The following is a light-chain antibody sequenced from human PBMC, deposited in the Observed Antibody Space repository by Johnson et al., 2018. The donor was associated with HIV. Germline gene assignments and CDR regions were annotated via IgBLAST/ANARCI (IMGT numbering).Light chain of an antibody. V-gene: IGLV1-51*01. CDR2: DNN. CDR3: GTWHSRTIFFV. CDR1: SSNIGNNY. Sequence: TQPPSVSAAPGQKVTISCSGSSSNIGNNYVSWYQQLPGTAPKLLIYDNNKRPSGIPDRFSGYKSGASATLVITGLQTGDEADYYCGTWHSRTIFFVLGTGTKVTVL. J-gene: IGLJ1*01.